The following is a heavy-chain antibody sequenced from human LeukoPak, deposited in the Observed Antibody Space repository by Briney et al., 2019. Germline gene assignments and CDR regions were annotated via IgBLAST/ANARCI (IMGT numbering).Heavy chain of an antibody. CDR3: AKPPSRGPYDSSGYFDY. CDR2: ISGSGGST. D-gene: IGHD3-22*01. J-gene: IGHJ4*02. CDR1: GFTFSSYA. V-gene: IGHV3-23*01. Sequence: GGSLRLSCAASGFTFSSYAMGWVRQALGKGLEWVSAISGSGGSTYYADSVKGRFTISRDNSKNTLYLQMNSLRAEDTAVYYCAKPPSRGPYDSSGYFDYWGQGTLVTVSS.